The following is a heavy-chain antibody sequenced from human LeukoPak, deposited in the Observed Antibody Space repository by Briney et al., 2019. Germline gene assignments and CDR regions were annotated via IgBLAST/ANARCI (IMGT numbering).Heavy chain of an antibody. CDR3: ASRYCSSTSCPFDYGNRPTYAFDI. J-gene: IGHJ3*02. CDR1: GGSFSGYY. V-gene: IGHV4-34*01. Sequence: SETLSLTCAVYGGSFSGYYWSWIRQSPGKGLEWIGEINHSGSTNYNPSLKSRVTISVDTSKNQFSLKLSSVTAADTAVYYCASRYCSSTSCPFDYGNRPTYAFDIWGQGTMVTVSS. D-gene: IGHD2-2*01. CDR2: INHSGST.